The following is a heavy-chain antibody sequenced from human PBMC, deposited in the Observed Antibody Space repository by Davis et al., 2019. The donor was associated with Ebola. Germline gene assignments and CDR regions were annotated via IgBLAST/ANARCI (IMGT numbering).Heavy chain of an antibody. CDR2: ISTTTGTP. Sequence: AASVKVSCKASGYTFTNSDMNWVRQAPGQGLEWMGWISTTTGTPTYAQGFTGRFVFSLDTSVSTAYLQISGLKAEDTAVYYCARAGELDYWGLGTLVTVSS. CDR1: GYTFTNSD. J-gene: IGHJ4*02. V-gene: IGHV7-4-1*02. D-gene: IGHD1-14*01. CDR3: ARAGELDY.